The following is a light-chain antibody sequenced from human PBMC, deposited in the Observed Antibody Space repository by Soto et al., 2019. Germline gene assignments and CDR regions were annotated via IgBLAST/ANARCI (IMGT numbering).Light chain of an antibody. CDR3: LQDFTYPRT. J-gene: IGKJ1*01. V-gene: IGKV1-6*01. Sequence: AIQMTQSPSSVSASVGDRVTITCRASQGIRNELGWYQQKPGKAPKLLIYSASSLQSGVPSRFSGSGSGTVFILTISGLQPEDLATYFCLQDFTYPRTFGQGTKV. CDR2: SAS. CDR1: QGIRNE.